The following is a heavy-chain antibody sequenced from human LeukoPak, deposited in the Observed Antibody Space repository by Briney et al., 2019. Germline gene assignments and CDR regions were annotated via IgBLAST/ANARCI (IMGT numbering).Heavy chain of an antibody. Sequence: GESLKISCQGSGYSFSNYWIAWVRQMPGKGLEWMGIIYPGDSDTRYNPFFQGHVTISADKSINTVYLQWASLKASDTATYYCARQFRQQWPSDYRGQGTLVTVSS. D-gene: IGHD6-19*01. CDR3: ARQFRQQWPSDY. J-gene: IGHJ4*02. CDR2: IYPGDSDT. CDR1: GYSFSNYW. V-gene: IGHV5-51*01.